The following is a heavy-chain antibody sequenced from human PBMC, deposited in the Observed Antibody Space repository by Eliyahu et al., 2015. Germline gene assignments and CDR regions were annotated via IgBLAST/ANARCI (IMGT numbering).Heavy chain of an antibody. Sequence: QVQLQESGPGLVKPSGTLFLTXAVSGGSISSXNWWSWFRQPPGKGLEWIGEIYRSGSTNYNPSLKSRVTISGDTSQNQFSLKLTSVTAADTAVYYCARAHSNYYFDYWGQGTLVTVSS. CDR2: IYRSGST. D-gene: IGHD4-11*01. CDR1: GGSISSXNW. CDR3: ARAHSNYYFDY. J-gene: IGHJ4*02. V-gene: IGHV4-4*02.